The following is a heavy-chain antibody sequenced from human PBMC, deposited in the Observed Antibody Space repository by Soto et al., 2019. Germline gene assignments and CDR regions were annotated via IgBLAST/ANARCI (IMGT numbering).Heavy chain of an antibody. CDR2: ISSSGSTI. J-gene: IGHJ1*01. CDR1: GFTFSDYY. Sequence: LSCAASGFTFSDYYMSWIRQAPGKGLEWVSYISSSGSTIYYADSVKGRFTISRDNAKNSLYLQMNSLRAEDTAVYYCAKHDYGDYVDTQDAEYTQHSYQALLVTVST. D-gene: IGHD4-17*01. CDR3: AKHDYGDYVDTQDAEYTQH. V-gene: IGHV3-11*01.